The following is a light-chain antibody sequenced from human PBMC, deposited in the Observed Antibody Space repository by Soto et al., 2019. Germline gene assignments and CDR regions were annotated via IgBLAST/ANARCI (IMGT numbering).Light chain of an antibody. Sequence: DIQLTQSPSFLSASVGDRVTITCRASQGISNYLAWYQQKPGKVPKLLIYAASTLQSGVPSRFSGSGSGTEFTLTISSLQPDDFATYYCQHYNSYSEAFGQGTKVDIK. CDR1: QGISNY. V-gene: IGKV1-27*01. J-gene: IGKJ1*01. CDR2: AAS. CDR3: QHYNSYSEA.